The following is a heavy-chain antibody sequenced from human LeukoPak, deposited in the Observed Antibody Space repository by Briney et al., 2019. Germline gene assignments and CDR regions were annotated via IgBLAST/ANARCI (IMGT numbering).Heavy chain of an antibody. CDR3: AKAPVTTCSGAYCYPFDY. D-gene: IGHD2-15*01. CDR1: GFTFSSYA. CDR2: ISVSGNT. Sequence: GGSLRLSCAASGFTFSSYAMSWVRQGPGKGLEWVSAISVSGNTYHADSVKGRFTISRDSSKNTLYLQMNSLRAEDAAVYYCAKAPVTTCSGAYCYPFDYWGQGTLVTVSS. V-gene: IGHV3-23*01. J-gene: IGHJ4*02.